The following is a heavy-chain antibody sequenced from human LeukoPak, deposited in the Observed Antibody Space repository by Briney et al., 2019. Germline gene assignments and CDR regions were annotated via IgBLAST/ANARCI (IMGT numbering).Heavy chain of an antibody. CDR1: GFTFSSYA. V-gene: IGHV3-30-3*01. J-gene: IGHJ6*02. CDR2: ISYDGSIK. Sequence: GRSLRLSCAASGFTFSSYAMHWVRQAPGKGLEWVAVISYDGSIKYYADSVKGRFTISRDNSKNTLYLQMNSLRAEDTAVYYCARDAYCGGDCYSLDYYGMDVWGQGTTVTVSS. CDR3: ARDAYCGGDCYSLDYYGMDV. D-gene: IGHD2-21*02.